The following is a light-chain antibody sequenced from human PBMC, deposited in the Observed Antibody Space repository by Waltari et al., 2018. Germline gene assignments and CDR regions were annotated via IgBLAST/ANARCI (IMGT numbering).Light chain of an antibody. CDR1: SSDVGGYDY. CDR3: CSYAGRYTHVV. CDR2: DVT. V-gene: IGLV2-11*01. J-gene: IGLJ2*01. Sequence: QSALTQPRSVSGSPGQSVTISCTGTSSDVGGYDYVSWYQHHPGKAPKLIICDVTNRPSGVPDRFSGSKSGNTASLTISGLQAEDEADYYCCSYAGRYTHVVFGGGTKLTVL.